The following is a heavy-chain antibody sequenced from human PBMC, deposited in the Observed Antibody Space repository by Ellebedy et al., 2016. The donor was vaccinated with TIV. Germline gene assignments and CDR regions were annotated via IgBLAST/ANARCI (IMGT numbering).Heavy chain of an antibody. J-gene: IGHJ3*02. D-gene: IGHD1-26*01. CDR2: IKSRKDGGTA. Sequence: GESLKISXAASGFTFNNARMSWVRQTPGKGLEWVGRIKSRKDGGTADYAAPVKGRFTISRDDSENTLYLQMNSLKTEDTAMYYCTTEVGVSGFDIWGQGTMVTVSS. CDR1: GFTFNNAR. CDR3: TTEVGVSGFDI. V-gene: IGHV3-15*01.